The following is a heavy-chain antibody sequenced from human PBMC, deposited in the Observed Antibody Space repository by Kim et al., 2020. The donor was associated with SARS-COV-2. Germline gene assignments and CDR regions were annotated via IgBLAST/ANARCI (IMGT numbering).Heavy chain of an antibody. D-gene: IGHD5-12*01. CDR3: ARDRFSGYTYFDC. V-gene: IGHV3-30*01. Sequence: ADSVKGRFTISRDNSKNTLYLQMNRLRAEDTAVYYCARDRFSGYTYFDCWGQGTLVTVSS. J-gene: IGHJ4*02.